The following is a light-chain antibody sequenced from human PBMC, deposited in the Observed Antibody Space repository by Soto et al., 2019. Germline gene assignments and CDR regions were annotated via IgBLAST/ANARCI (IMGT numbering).Light chain of an antibody. CDR3: QQRSSWPLT. V-gene: IGKV3-11*01. CDR1: QSVSSY. Sequence: EIVLTQSPATLSLSPGERATLSCRASQSVSSYLAWYQQKPGQAPRLLIYDASTRATGIPARFSGSGSGTDFTLTINSLESEDFAVYYCQQRSSWPLTFGQGTRLEIK. CDR2: DAS. J-gene: IGKJ5*01.